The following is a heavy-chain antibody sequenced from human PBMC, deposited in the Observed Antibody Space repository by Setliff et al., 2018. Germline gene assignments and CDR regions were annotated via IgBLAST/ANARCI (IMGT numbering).Heavy chain of an antibody. CDR1: GFIFDEYA. J-gene: IGHJ4*02. CDR3: AKGSGSYYGLFDY. CDR2: ISWNSGSV. D-gene: IGHD3-10*01. V-gene: IGHV3-9*01. Sequence: QPGGSLRLSCAASGFIFDEYAMHWVRQAPGKGLEWVSGISWNSGSVDYADSVKGRFTISRDSDKNSLFLHMDSLKTDDTAFYYCAKGSGSYYGLFDYWGRGTLVTVSS.